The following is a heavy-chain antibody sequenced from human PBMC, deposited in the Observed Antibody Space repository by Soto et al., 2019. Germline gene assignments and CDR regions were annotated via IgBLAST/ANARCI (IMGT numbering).Heavy chain of an antibody. Sequence: SLILSCAASGFTFYYYSMHWVRQAPGKGLEWVSGISWNSGSIGYADSVKGRFTISRDNAKNSLYLQMNSLRAEDTALYYYATTTTGTTVGYLAYWGKGTLVTVSS. CDR1: GFTFYYYS. CDR2: ISWNSGSI. D-gene: IGHD1-1*01. V-gene: IGHV3-9*01. CDR3: ATTTTGTTVGYLAY. J-gene: IGHJ4*02.